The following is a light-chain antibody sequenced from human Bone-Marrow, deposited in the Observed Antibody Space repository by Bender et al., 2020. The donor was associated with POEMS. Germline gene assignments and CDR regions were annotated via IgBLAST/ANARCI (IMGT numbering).Light chain of an antibody. CDR2: GYN. CDR1: SSNTGSGYD. J-gene: IGLJ3*02. Sequence: QSVLTQPPSVSAAPGQRVTISCTGSSSNTGSGYDINWYQHLPGTAPELLIYGYNNRPSGVPDRFSGSKSGTSASLVITGLQAEDEGDYYCQSYDNSLGGWVFGGGTKLTVL. V-gene: IGLV1-40*01. CDR3: QSYDNSLGGWV.